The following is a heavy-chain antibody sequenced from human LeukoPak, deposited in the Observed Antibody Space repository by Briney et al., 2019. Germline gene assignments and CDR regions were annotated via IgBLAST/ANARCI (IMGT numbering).Heavy chain of an antibody. CDR2: IYYSGST. J-gene: IGHJ6*03. D-gene: IGHD3-10*01. Sequence: SETLSLTCTVSGGSLSSYYWSWIRQPPGKGLEWIGYIYYSGSTNYNPSLKSRVTISVDTSKNQFSLKLSSVTAADTAMYYCARVEEGYGSGRRENYYYYYMDVWGKGTTVTISS. CDR3: ARVEEGYGSGRRENYYYYYMDV. CDR1: GGSLSSYY. V-gene: IGHV4-59*01.